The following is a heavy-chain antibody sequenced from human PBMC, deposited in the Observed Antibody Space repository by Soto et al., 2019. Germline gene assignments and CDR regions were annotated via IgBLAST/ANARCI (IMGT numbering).Heavy chain of an antibody. D-gene: IGHD4-17*01. CDR2: IYWDDDK. V-gene: IGHV2-5*02. J-gene: IGHJ1*01. CDR1: GFSLSTSGVG. CDR3: AHGPPATVTTSAEYFQH. Sequence: QITLKESGPTLVKPTQTLTLTCTFSGFSLSTSGVGVGWIRQPPGKALEWLALIYWDDDKRYNPSLKSRHTLTKDTPKNQVVLRMTNMDAVDTATYYCAHGPPATVTTSAEYFQHWGEGTLVTVSS.